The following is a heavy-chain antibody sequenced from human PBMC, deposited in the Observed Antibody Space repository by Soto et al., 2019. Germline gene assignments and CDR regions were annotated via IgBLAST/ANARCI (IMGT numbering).Heavy chain of an antibody. J-gene: IGHJ3*02. D-gene: IGHD3-10*01. CDR3: ARLQEDYYHLYAFDI. CDR2: ISAYNGNT. V-gene: IGHV1-18*04. CDR1: GYTFTSYG. Sequence: QVKLVQSGAEVKKPGASVKVSCKASGYTFTSYGISWVRQAPGQGLEWMGWISAYNGNTNYAQKLQGRVTMTTDTSTSTADMELRSMRSDDTAVYYCARLQEDYYHLYAFDIWGQGTMFTVSS.